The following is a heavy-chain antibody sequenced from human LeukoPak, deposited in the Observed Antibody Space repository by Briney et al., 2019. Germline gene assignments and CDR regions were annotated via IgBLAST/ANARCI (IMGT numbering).Heavy chain of an antibody. Sequence: PGGSLRLSCAASGFTFSSYSMNWVRQAPGKGLEWVSSISSSSSYIYYADSVKGRFTISRDNAKNSLYLQMNSLRAEDTAVYYCARERWGTGTTNYWGQGTLVTVSS. CDR1: GFTFSSYS. CDR2: ISSSSSYI. V-gene: IGHV3-21*01. J-gene: IGHJ4*02. CDR3: ARERWGTGTTNY. D-gene: IGHD1-7*01.